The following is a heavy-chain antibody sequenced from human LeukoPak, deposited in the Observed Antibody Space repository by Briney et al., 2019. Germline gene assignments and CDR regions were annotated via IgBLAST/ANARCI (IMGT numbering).Heavy chain of an antibody. V-gene: IGHV3-74*01. CDR2: INSDGSST. CDR3: ARVPYCSSTSCFSWFDP. D-gene: IGHD2-2*01. Sequence: GGSLRLSCAASGFTFSNYWMHWVRQAPGKGLVWVSRINSDGSSTDYADSVKGRFTISRDNAKNTLYLQMNSLRAEDTAVHYCARVPYCSSTSCFSWFDPWGQGTLVTVSS. J-gene: IGHJ5*02. CDR1: GFTFSNYW.